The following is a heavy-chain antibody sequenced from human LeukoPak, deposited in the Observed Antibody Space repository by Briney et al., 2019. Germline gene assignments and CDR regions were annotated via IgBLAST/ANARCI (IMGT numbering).Heavy chain of an antibody. D-gene: IGHD6-13*01. Sequence: ASVKVSCKVSGYTLTELSLHWVRQAPGKGLEWMGGFDPEDGETIYAQKFQGRVTITTDESTSTAYMELSSLRSEDTAVYYCARGMGIAAAAPLDYWGQGTLVTVSS. J-gene: IGHJ4*02. CDR2: FDPEDGET. CDR3: ARGMGIAAAAPLDY. CDR1: GYTLTELS. V-gene: IGHV1-24*01.